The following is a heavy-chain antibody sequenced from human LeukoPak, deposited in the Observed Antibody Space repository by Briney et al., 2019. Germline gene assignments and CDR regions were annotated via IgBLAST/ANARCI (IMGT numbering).Heavy chain of an antibody. Sequence: SETLSLTCTVSGGSVSSYYWSWIRRPPGRGLEWIAYLSHSGSSASNPSLTSRVTTLADTSKNQFSLKLTSVTAADTAVYYCARARYANAWYAFDIWGHGTMVTVSS. V-gene: IGHV4-59*02. D-gene: IGHD2-2*01. J-gene: IGHJ3*02. CDR3: ARARYANAWYAFDI. CDR2: LSHSGSS. CDR1: GGSVSSYY.